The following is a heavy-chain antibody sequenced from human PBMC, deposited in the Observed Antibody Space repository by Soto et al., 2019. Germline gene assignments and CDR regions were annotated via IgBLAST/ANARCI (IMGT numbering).Heavy chain of an antibody. CDR1: GFTFGDYA. J-gene: IGHJ6*02. CDR2: IRSKAYGGTT. V-gene: IGHV3-49*04. CDR3: TRDNSSSWPYYYYNGMDV. D-gene: IGHD6-13*01. Sequence: GPLRLSCTASGFTFGDYAMSWVRQAPGKGLEWVGFIRSKAYGGTTEYAASVKGRITISRDDSKSIAYLQMNSLKTEDTAVYYCTRDNSSSWPYYYYNGMDVWGQGTTVTVSS.